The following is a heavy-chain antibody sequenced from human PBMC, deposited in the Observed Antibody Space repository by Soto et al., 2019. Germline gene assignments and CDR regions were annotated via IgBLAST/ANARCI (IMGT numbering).Heavy chain of an antibody. Sequence: PSETLSLTCTISGGSINSSNYYWGWVRQPPGKGLEWIGFFYHTGSLYYNPSLKSRVTISSDTSKSHLSLRLRSVTAADAGVYYCARCAMTVAGPYYYAMDVWGLGTTVTVS. CDR3: ARCAMTVAGPYYYAMDV. CDR2: FYHTGSL. V-gene: IGHV4-39*02. D-gene: IGHD6-19*01. CDR1: GGSINSSNYY. J-gene: IGHJ6*02.